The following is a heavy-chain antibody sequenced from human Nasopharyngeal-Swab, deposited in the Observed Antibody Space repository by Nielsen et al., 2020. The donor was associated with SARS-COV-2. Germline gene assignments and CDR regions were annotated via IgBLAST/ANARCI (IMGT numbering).Heavy chain of an antibody. CDR1: GFTFSAYA. CDR3: ARASWGLSVFDR. V-gene: IGHV3-23*01. J-gene: IGHJ4*02. CDR2: ISVSGGNT. D-gene: IGHD3-16*01. Sequence: GGSLRLSCAVSGFTFSAYALSWVRQAPGKGLEWVSGISVSGGNTYYADSVAGRFTISRDNSNSRLFLQINSLRVEDTAVYYCARASWGLSVFDRWGQGTLVTVSS.